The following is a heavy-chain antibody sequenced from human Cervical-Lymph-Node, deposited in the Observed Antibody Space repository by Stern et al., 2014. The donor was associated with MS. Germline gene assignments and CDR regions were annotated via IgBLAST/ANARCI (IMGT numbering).Heavy chain of an antibody. CDR3: ARDWMNAIDY. Sequence: QLVQSGGGVVQPGRSLGLSCATSGFTFSSHGIHWVRQAPGKGLEWVAVIWNDGSIKLYADSVKGRFTISRDNSENTVYLQMNSLRAEDTAVYYCARDWMNAIDYWGQGTLLTVSS. CDR2: IWNDGSIK. D-gene: IGHD1-1*01. V-gene: IGHV3-33*01. J-gene: IGHJ4*02. CDR1: GFTFSSHG.